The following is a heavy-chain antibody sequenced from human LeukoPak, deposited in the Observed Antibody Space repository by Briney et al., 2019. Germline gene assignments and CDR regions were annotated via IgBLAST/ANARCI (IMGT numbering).Heavy chain of an antibody. CDR3: ARVPQEGMVRGVQTYYYGMDV. J-gene: IGHJ6*02. D-gene: IGHD3-10*01. Sequence: SQTLSLTCTVSGGSISSGGYYWSWIRQHPGKGLEWIGYIYYSGSTYYNPSLKSRVTISVDTSKNQFSLKLSSVTAADTAVYYCARVPQEGMVRGVQTYYYGMDVWGQGTTVTVSS. CDR1: GGSISSGGYY. CDR2: IYYSGST. V-gene: IGHV4-31*03.